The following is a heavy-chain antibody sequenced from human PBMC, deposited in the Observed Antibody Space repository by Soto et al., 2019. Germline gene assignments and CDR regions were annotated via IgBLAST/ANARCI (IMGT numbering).Heavy chain of an antibody. D-gene: IGHD3-16*01. Sequence: QVQLQESGPGLVKPSQTLSLTCTVSGGSISSGGYYWSWIRQHPGKGLEWIGSIYYSGSTYYNPSLRRRFTPSVDTSKSQFALKLSSVTAADTAVYYCARGVLHWGQGTLVTVSS. J-gene: IGHJ1*01. CDR2: IYYSGST. CDR3: ARGVLH. V-gene: IGHV4-31*03. CDR1: GGSISSGGYY.